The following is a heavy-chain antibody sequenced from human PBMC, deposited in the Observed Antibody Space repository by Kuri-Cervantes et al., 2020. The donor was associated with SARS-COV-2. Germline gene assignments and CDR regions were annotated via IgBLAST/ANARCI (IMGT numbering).Heavy chain of an antibody. CDR3: ARDRGPYGSGSYRFYYYYYYYTDV. J-gene: IGHJ6*03. V-gene: IGHV4-4*07. CDR1: GGSITNYY. Sequence: SETLSLTCNVSGGSITNYYWTWIRRPAGKGLEWIGRIYNIDNTRYNPSLRGRATMSMDTSKSQFSLTLTSVTAADTAVYYCARDRGPYGSGSYRFYYYYYYYTDVWGKGTTVTVSS. CDR2: IYNIDNT. D-gene: IGHD3-10*01.